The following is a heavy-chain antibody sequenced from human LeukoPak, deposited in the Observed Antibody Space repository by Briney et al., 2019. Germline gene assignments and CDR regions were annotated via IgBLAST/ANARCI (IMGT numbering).Heavy chain of an antibody. D-gene: IGHD6-13*01. Sequence: ASVKVSCKASGYTFTGYYMHWVRQAPGQGLEWMGWINPNSGGTNYAQKFQGRVTMTRDTSISTAYKELSRLRSDDTAVYYCARARAAAGTIGAFDIWGQGTMVTVSS. V-gene: IGHV1-2*02. CDR1: GYTFTGYY. CDR3: ARARAAAGTIGAFDI. J-gene: IGHJ3*02. CDR2: INPNSGGT.